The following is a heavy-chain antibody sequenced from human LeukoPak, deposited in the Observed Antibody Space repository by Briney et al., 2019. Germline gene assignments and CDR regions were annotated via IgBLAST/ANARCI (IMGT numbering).Heavy chain of an antibody. J-gene: IGHJ4*02. CDR3: ASPDSSGPEDY. Sequence: PGGSLRLSCAASGFTFSSYEMNWVRQAPGKGLEWVSYISSCGSTIYYADSVKGRFTISRDNAKNSLYLQMNSLRAEDTAVYYCASPDSSGPEDYWGQGTLVTVSS. D-gene: IGHD3-22*01. CDR2: ISSCGSTI. CDR1: GFTFSSYE. V-gene: IGHV3-48*03.